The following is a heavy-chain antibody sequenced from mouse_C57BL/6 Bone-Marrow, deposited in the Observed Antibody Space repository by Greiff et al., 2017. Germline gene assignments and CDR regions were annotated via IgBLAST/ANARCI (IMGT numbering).Heavy chain of an antibody. CDR3: ASSLTYYAMDY. V-gene: IGHV2-6*01. D-gene: IGHD4-1*01. Sequence: VKLQESGPGLVAPSQSLSITCTVSGFSLTSYCVDWVRQSPGKGLEWLGVIWGVGSTNYNSALKSRLSISKDNSKSQVFLKMNSLQTDDTAMYYCASSLTYYAMDYWGQGTSVTVSS. CDR2: IWGVGST. J-gene: IGHJ4*01. CDR1: GFSLTSYC.